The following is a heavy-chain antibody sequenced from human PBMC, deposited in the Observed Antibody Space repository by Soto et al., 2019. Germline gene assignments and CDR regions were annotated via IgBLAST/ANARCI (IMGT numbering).Heavy chain of an antibody. D-gene: IGHD6-13*01. Sequence: GGSLRLSCEASGFSFSYSMNWVRQAPGKGLEWVSYISSSSSTIYYADSVKGRFTISRDNAKNSLYLQMNSLRDEDTAVYYCARDPRGYLFDYWGQGTLVTVSS. V-gene: IGHV3-48*02. CDR3: ARDPRGYLFDY. J-gene: IGHJ4*02. CDR1: GFSFSYS. CDR2: ISSSSSTI.